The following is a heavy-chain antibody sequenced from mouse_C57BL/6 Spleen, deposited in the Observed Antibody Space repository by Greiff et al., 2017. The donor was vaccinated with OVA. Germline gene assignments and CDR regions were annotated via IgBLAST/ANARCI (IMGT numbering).Heavy chain of an antibody. Sequence: QVQLKQPGAELVRPGSSVKLSCKASGYTFTSYWMHWVKQRPIQGLEWIGNIDPSDSETHYNQKFKDKATLTVDKSSSTAYMQLSSLTSEDSAVYYCARNSNDGYYAMDYWGQGTSVTVSS. CDR3: ARNSNDGYYAMDY. CDR2: IDPSDSET. V-gene: IGHV1-52*01. J-gene: IGHJ4*01. CDR1: GYTFTSYW. D-gene: IGHD2-3*01.